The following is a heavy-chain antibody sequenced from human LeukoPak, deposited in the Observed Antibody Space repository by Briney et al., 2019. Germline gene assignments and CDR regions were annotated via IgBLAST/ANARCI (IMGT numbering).Heavy chain of an antibody. J-gene: IGHJ6*04. Sequence: GASLKVSCKVFGGTFSSYAISWVRQAPGQGLEWMGGIIPVFGSAKYAQKFQGRVTITADESTPTAYMELRSLRSEDAAIYYCARDGKYQLLFNGMDVWGKGTTVTVSS. CDR3: ARDGKYQLLFNGMDV. CDR1: GGTFSSYA. D-gene: IGHD2-2*01. CDR2: IIPVFGSA. V-gene: IGHV1-69*01.